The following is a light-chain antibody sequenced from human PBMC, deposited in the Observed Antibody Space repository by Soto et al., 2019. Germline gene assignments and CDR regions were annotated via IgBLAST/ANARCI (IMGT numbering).Light chain of an antibody. Sequence: DIQLTQSASSLSASVGDRVTITCQASQVITNYLNWYQQKPGRAPKLLIYDISTLEIGVPSRFGGSGSGTHFTFTITGLQPADIATYYCQQYENLPYTFGQGTKLEI. CDR2: DIS. V-gene: IGKV1-33*01. CDR1: QVITNY. CDR3: QQYENLPYT. J-gene: IGKJ2*01.